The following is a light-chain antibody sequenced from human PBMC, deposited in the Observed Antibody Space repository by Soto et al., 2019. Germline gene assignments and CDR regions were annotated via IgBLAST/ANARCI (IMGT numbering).Light chain of an antibody. CDR3: FEDLQSPYT. J-gene: IGKJ2*01. CDR2: LGS. Sequence: DIVMTQSPLSLPVTPGEPASISCRSSQSLLHSDGYNYLDWYLQKPGQSPQLLIYLGSNRASEVPDRFGGSGTGTDITLKISGVEADVVGFSFCFEDLQSPYTWGQGPKLEIK. V-gene: IGKV2-28*01. CDR1: QSLLHSDGYNY.